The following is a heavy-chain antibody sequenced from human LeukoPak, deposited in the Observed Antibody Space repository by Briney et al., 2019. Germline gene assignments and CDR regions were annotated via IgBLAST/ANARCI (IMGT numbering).Heavy chain of an antibody. CDR3: ARAFYDNVVPPNFDY. J-gene: IGHJ4*02. V-gene: IGHV1-46*01. Sequence: GASVKVSCKASGYTFTSYYMHWLRQAPGQGLEWMGIISPSGGSTTYAQTFQGRVTMTSDTSTSTVYMELSSLRSEDTAVYYCARAFYDNVVPPNFDYWGQGALVTVSS. D-gene: IGHD3-16*01. CDR1: GYTFTSYY. CDR2: ISPSGGST.